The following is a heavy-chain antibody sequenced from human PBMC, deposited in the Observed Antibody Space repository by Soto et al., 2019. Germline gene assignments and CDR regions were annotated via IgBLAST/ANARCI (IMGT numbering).Heavy chain of an antibody. D-gene: IGHD3-16*01. J-gene: IGHJ4*02. V-gene: IGHV1-8*01. CDR3: ARSRVRGGYYFDY. Sequence: ASVKVSCKAAAYTFTSYDINWVRQATGQDFEWMGWMNPNNGNTAYAQKFQGRVTMTRDTSKSTAFMELSRLRSEDTAVYYCARSRVRGGYYFDYWGQGALVTVSS. CDR1: AYTFTSYD. CDR2: MNPNNGNT.